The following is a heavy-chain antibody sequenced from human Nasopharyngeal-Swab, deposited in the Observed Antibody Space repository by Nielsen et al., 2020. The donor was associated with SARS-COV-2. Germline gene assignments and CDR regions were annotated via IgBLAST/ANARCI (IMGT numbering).Heavy chain of an antibody. Sequence: ESLKISCGASGCTFSRYTLSWVRQAPGRGLEWVSAFTGRVDATNYADSVRGRFTISRDNSKSTLYLQMNSLRAEDRAEYFCAKNGVRLNGIDVWGQGTKVTVSS. J-gene: IGHJ6*02. CDR3: AKNGVRLNGIDV. CDR1: GCTFSRYT. D-gene: IGHD3-16*01. CDR2: FTGRVDAT. V-gene: IGHV3-23*01.